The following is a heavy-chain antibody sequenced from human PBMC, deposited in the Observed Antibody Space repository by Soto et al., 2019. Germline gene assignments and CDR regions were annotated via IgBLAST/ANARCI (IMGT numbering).Heavy chain of an antibody. D-gene: IGHD6-19*01. CDR1: GHTFSTYG. CDR2: ISPYNCKT. J-gene: IGHJ3*02. V-gene: IGHV1-18*03. Sequence: QVQLVQSGPEVKKPGASVTVSCKASGHTFSTYGINWVRQAPGQGLEWMGWISPYNCKTNYAQKFQGIATMNTDPAWRPDDKDLSSLRSDEMSVYYGARGYEKRWLDFHALDIWGQGTSVRVSS. CDR3: ARGYEKRWLDFHALDI.